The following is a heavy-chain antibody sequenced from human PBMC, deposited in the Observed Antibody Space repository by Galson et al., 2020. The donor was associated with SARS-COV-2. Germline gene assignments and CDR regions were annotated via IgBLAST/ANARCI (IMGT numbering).Heavy chain of an antibody. V-gene: IGHV1-18*01. CDR1: GYTFTSYG. J-gene: IGHJ5*02. CDR3: ARDHFVDWFAP. CDR2: ISSYNGNT. Sequence: ASVKVSRKASGYTFTSYGISWVRQAPGQGLEWMGWISSYNGNTNYAQKLQGRVTMTTDTSTSTAYMELRSLRSDDTAVYYCARDHFVDWFAPWGQGTLVTVSS. D-gene: IGHD2-21*01.